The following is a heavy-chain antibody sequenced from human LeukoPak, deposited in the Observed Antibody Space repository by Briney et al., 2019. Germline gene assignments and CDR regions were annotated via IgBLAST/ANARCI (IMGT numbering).Heavy chain of an antibody. CDR2: ISGSGGST. Sequence: GGSLRLSCAASGFTFSSYAMSWVRQAPGKGLEWVSAISGSGGSTYYADSVKGRFTISRDNSKNTLYLQMNSLRAEDTAVYYCARPPAARWISTMVRGVASGFDYWGQGTLVTVSS. J-gene: IGHJ4*02. CDR3: ARPPAARWISTMVRGVASGFDY. D-gene: IGHD3-10*01. CDR1: GFTFSSYA. V-gene: IGHV3-23*01.